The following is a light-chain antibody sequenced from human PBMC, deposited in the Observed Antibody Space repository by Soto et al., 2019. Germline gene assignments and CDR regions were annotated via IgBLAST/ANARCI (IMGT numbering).Light chain of an antibody. CDR3: SSYTGGNPSYG. CDR1: TXTVTSGHY. Sequence: QAVVTQEPSLTVSPGGTVTLTCGSSTXTVTSGHYPYWFQQKPGQAPRTLIYDTVKKHSWTPARFSGSLLGGKAALTLSGAQPEDEADYYCSSYTGGNPSYGFGTGTKVTVL. V-gene: IGLV7-46*01. J-gene: IGLJ1*01. CDR2: DTV.